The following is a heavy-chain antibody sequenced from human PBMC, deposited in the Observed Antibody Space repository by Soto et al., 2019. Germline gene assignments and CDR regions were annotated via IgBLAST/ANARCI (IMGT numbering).Heavy chain of an antibody. V-gene: IGHV4-30-2*01. CDR3: ARRGYYSDSSGYLRYYFDY. CDR2: IYHSGST. Sequence: SETLSLTWAVSGGSVSSGGYAWSWIRQPPGKGLEWIGYIYHSGSTYYNPSLKSRVTISADRSKNQFSLKLSSVTAADTAVYYCARRGYYSDSSGYLRYYFDYWGQGTLVTVSS. D-gene: IGHD3-22*01. J-gene: IGHJ4*02. CDR1: GGSVSSGGYA.